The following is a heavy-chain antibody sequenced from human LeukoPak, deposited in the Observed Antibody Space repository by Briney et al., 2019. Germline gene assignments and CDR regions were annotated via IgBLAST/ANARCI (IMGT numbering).Heavy chain of an antibody. D-gene: IGHD4-17*01. Sequence: SVKVSCKASGGTFSSYTISWVRQAPGQGLEWMGGIIPIFGTANYAQKFQGRVTITADESTSTAYMELSSLRSEDTAVYYCARATALFDAFDIWGQGTVVTVSS. CDR2: IIPIFGTA. CDR1: GGTFSSYT. V-gene: IGHV1-69*13. CDR3: ARATALFDAFDI. J-gene: IGHJ3*02.